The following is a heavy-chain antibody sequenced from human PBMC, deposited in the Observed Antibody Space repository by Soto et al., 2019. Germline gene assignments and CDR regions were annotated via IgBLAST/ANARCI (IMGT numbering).Heavy chain of an antibody. CDR1: GFTFDDYA. V-gene: IGHV3-9*01. Sequence: GGSLRLSCAASGFTFDDYAMHWVRQAPGKGLEWVSGISWNSGSIGYADSVKGRFTISRDNAKNSLYLQMNSLRAEDTALYYCAKGLRLPYAFDIWGQGTMVTVSS. J-gene: IGHJ3*02. CDR2: ISWNSGSI. D-gene: IGHD2-15*01. CDR3: AKGLRLPYAFDI.